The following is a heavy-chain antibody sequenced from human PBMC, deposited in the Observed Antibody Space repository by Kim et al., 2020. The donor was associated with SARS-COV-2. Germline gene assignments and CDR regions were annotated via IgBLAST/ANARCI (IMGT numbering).Heavy chain of an antibody. D-gene: IGHD4-17*01. Sequence: DSVKGRFTISRDNSKNTLYLQMNSLRAEDTAVYYCARDSDTYYGDDEAFDYWGQGTLVTVSS. V-gene: IGHV3-30*01. CDR3: ARDSDTYYGDDEAFDY. J-gene: IGHJ4*02.